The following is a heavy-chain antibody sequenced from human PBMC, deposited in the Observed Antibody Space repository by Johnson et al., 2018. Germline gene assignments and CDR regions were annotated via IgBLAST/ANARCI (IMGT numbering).Heavy chain of an antibody. CDR2: IKSKTDAGTT. CDR1: GFTFNNAW. J-gene: IGHJ1*01. Sequence: VRLVESGGDLVKPGGSLRLSCAATGFTFNNAWMNWVRQAPGQGLEWVGRIKSKTDAGTTDYAAPVKRRFTIPRDDSTNTLELTRTSLNTEDTPVYYCTPAPLISGNSEYFRHWGQGTLVTVSS. V-gene: IGHV3-15*01. D-gene: IGHD3-10*01. CDR3: TPAPLISGNSEYFRH.